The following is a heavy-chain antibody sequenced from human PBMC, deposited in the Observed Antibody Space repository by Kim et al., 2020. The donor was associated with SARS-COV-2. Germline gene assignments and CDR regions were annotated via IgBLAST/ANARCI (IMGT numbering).Heavy chain of an antibody. Sequence: ASVKVSCKASGYTFTSYDINWVRQATGQGLEWMGWMNPNSGNTGYAQKFQGRVTMTRNTSISTAYMELSSLRSEDTAVYYCARGVRRQWLVRGFSYYFDDWGQGTLVTVSS. J-gene: IGHJ4*02. CDR1: GYTFTSYD. CDR2: MNPNSGNT. V-gene: IGHV1-8*01. D-gene: IGHD6-19*01. CDR3: ARGVRRQWLVRGFSYYFDD.